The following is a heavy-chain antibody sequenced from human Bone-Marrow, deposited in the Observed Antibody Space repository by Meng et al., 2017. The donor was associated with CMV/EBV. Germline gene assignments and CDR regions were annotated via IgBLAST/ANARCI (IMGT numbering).Heavy chain of an antibody. CDR3: ARDITVALDY. CDR1: GFKFSNYG. Sequence: LSCAASGFKFSNYGMHWVRQAPGKGLEWVAVIWHNGGNKYYADSVEGRLTVSRDNSKNTLSLEINNLRVEDTAVYYCARDITVALDYWGQGTLVTVSS. J-gene: IGHJ4*02. D-gene: IGHD6-19*01. V-gene: IGHV3-33*01. CDR2: IWHNGGNK.